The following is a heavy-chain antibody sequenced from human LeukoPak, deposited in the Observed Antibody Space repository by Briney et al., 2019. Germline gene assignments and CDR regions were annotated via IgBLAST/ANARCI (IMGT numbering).Heavy chain of an antibody. Sequence: GASVKVSCKASGGTFSSYAISWVRQAPGQGLEWMGGIIPIFGTANYAQKFQGRVTITADESTSTAYMELSSLRSEDTAVYYCAREYSSGWSSYYFDYWGQGTLVTVSS. CDR3: AREYSSGWSSYYFDY. J-gene: IGHJ4*02. CDR2: IIPIFGTA. CDR1: GGTFSSYA. V-gene: IGHV1-69*13. D-gene: IGHD6-19*01.